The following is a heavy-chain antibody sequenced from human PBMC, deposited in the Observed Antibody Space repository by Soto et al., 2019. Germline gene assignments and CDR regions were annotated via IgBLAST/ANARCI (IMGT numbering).Heavy chain of an antibody. D-gene: IGHD3-22*01. Sequence: QVQLVQSGAEVKKPGSSVKVSCKASGGTFSSYAISWVRQAPGQGLEWMGGIIPIFGTANYAQKFQGRVTITAEESTSTVYMERGCLSSQGRAVSYCARAVGGYYDSCGYYDLRYYDYWGQGSLVTVSS. J-gene: IGHJ4*02. V-gene: IGHV1-69*01. CDR1: GGTFSSYA. CDR2: IIPIFGTA. CDR3: ARAVGGYYDSCGYYDLRYYDY.